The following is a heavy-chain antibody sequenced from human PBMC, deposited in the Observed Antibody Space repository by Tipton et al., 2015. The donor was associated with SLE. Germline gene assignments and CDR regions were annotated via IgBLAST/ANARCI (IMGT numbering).Heavy chain of an antibody. CDR1: GGSISSSNW. J-gene: IGHJ3*02. CDR3: ARDNWGLTRGSAFDI. CDR2: IYHSGST. D-gene: IGHD7-27*01. V-gene: IGHV4-4*02. Sequence: TLSLTCAVSGGSISSSNWWSWVRQPPGKGLEWIGEIYHSGSTNYNPSLKSRVTISVDKSKNQFSLKLSSVTAADTAVYYCARDNWGLTRGSAFDIWGQGTMVTVSS.